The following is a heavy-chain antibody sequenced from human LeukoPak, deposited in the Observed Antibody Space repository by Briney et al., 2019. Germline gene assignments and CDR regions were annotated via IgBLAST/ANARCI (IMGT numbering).Heavy chain of an antibody. Sequence: GASVKVSCKASGYTFTSYYMHWVRQAPGQGLEWMGIINPSGGSTSYAQKFQGRVTMTRDTSTSTVYMELSSLRSEDTAVYYCARDRVGKHSIAVAGKGLDVWGQGTTVTVSS. J-gene: IGHJ6*02. CDR3: ARDRVGKHSIAVAGKGLDV. V-gene: IGHV1-46*01. CDR1: GYTFTSYY. CDR2: INPSGGST. D-gene: IGHD6-13*01.